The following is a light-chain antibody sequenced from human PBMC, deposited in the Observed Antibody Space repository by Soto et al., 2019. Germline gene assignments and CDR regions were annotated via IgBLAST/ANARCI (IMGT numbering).Light chain of an antibody. CDR3: QQYNNWWT. CDR2: GAS. J-gene: IGKJ1*01. V-gene: IGKV3-15*01. CDR1: QSVSSN. Sequence: EIVMTQSPVTLSVSPGGRATLSCRAGQSVSSNLAWYQQKPGQAPRLLIYGASTRATGIPARFTGSGSGTEFTLTISSLQFDDSAVYYCQQYNNWWTFGQGTKVDIK.